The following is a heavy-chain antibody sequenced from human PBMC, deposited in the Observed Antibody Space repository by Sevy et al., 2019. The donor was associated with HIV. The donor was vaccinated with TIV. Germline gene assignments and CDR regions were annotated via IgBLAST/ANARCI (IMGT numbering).Heavy chain of an antibody. CDR1: GFTFSKYS. CDR2: FFFRCGEI. Sequence: GESLKISCAASGFTFSKYSMSRVRQPPGQGQEWVSTFFFRCGEINYEDSVKGRLTISRDNSKGSGYLQMNNLGPKDRAVYYCASERGSNYHDYWGQGTLVTVSS. V-gene: IGHV3-23*01. CDR3: ASERGSNYHDY. J-gene: IGHJ4*02. D-gene: IGHD2-2*01.